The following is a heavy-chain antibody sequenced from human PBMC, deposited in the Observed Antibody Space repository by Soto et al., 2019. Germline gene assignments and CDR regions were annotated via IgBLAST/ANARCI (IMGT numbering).Heavy chain of an antibody. CDR3: ARQIYDSDTGPNFQYYFDA. CDR2: IDPSDSQT. CDR1: GYSFAGDW. Sequence: GESLKMACKGSGYSFAGDWITWVRQKPGKGLGWMGRIDPSDSQTYYSPSFRGHVTISVTKSITTVFLQWSSLRASDTAMYYCARQIYDSDTGPNFQYYFDAWGQGTPVTVSS. D-gene: IGHD3-22*01. J-gene: IGHJ4*02. V-gene: IGHV5-10-1*01.